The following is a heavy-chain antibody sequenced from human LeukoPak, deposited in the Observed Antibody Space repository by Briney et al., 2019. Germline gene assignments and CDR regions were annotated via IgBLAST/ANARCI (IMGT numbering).Heavy chain of an antibody. Sequence: ASVKVSCKASGYTFTGYYMHCVRQAPGQGLEWMGWINPNSGDTNYAQKFQGRVTMTRDTSISTAYMELSSLRSDDTAVYYCSRDFGEPTGYYMDVWGKGTTVTVSS. J-gene: IGHJ6*03. D-gene: IGHD3-3*01. CDR2: INPNSGDT. CDR1: GYTFTGYY. V-gene: IGHV1-2*02. CDR3: SRDFGEPTGYYMDV.